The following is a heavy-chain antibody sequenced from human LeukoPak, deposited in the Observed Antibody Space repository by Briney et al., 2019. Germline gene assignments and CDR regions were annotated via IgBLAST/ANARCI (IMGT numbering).Heavy chain of an antibody. J-gene: IGHJ3*01. D-gene: IGHD3-3*01. CDR2: IKQDGSEK. CDR1: GLTFSSYW. CDR3: ARESSIYDFWSGYSGAFDL. Sequence: AGGSLRLSCAASGLTFSSYWMSWVRQAPGKGLEWVANIKQDGSEKYYVDSVKGRFTISRDNAKNSLYLQMNGLRAQDTAVYYCARESSIYDFWSGYSGAFDLWGQGTMVPVSS. V-gene: IGHV3-7*01.